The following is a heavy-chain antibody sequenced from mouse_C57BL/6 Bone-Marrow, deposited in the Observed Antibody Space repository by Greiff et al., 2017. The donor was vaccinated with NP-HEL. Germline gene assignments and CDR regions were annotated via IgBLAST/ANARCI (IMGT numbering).Heavy chain of an antibody. Sequence: QVQLQQSGAELARPGASVKMSCKASGYTFTSYTMHWVKQRPGQGLEWIGYINPSSGYTKYNQKFKDKATLTADKSSSTAYVQLSSLTSEDSAVYYCARKVFYYYDAMDYWGQGTSVTVSS. V-gene: IGHV1-4*01. CDR3: ARKVFYYYDAMDY. CDR2: INPSSGYT. J-gene: IGHJ4*01. D-gene: IGHD1-1*01. CDR1: GYTFTSYT.